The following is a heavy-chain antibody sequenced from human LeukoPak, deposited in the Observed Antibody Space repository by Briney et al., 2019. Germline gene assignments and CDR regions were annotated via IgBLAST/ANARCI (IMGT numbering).Heavy chain of an antibody. CDR3: ARGGAARLHFQN. V-gene: IGHV4-59*01. J-gene: IGHJ1*01. D-gene: IGHD6-6*01. Sequence: SETLSLTCTVSGGSISTYYWNWIRQPPGKGLEWIGYIYHSGSTNYNPSLQSRVTISVDTSKNQFSLNLNSVAAADTAVYYCARGGAARLHFQNWGQGTLVTVSS. CDR2: IYHSGST. CDR1: GGSISTYY.